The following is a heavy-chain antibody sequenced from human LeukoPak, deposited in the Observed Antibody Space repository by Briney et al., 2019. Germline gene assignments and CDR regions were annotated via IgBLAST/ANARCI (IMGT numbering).Heavy chain of an antibody. CDR3: ARELPYTFYFDY. Sequence: ASVKVSCKASGGTFSSYAISWVRQAPGQGLEWMGRIIPILGIANYAQKFQGRVTITADKSTTTVYMELNSLRSEDTAVYYCARELPYTFYFDYWGQGTLVTVSS. D-gene: IGHD2-2*02. J-gene: IGHJ4*02. CDR2: IIPILGIA. CDR1: GGTFSSYA. V-gene: IGHV1-69*04.